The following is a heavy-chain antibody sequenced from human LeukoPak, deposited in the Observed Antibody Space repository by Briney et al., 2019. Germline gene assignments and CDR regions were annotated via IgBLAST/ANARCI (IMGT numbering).Heavy chain of an antibody. J-gene: IGHJ4*02. CDR1: GFTFSNYG. D-gene: IGHD1/OR15-1a*01. CDR3: ARDSNWNNGGFDY. Sequence: GGSLRLSCAASGFTFSNYGMHWVRQAPGKGLEWVAVISYEGTNKHYADSVKGRVSISRDNSKNTLYLQMNSLRAEDTAVYYCARDSNWNNGGFDYWGQGTLVTVSS. CDR2: ISYEGTNK. V-gene: IGHV3-30*03.